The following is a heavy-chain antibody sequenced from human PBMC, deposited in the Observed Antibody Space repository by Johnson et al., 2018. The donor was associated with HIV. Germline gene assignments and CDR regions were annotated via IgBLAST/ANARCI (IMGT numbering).Heavy chain of an antibody. V-gene: IGHV3-20*04. Sequence: VQLVESGGGLVQPGGSLRLSCAASGFTFGTYWMSWVRQAPGKGLEWVSGINWNGGSTGYADSVKGRFTISRDNTKNSLYLQMNSLRAEDTALYYCAKGRMGASGSYNVWGQGTRVTGSS. CDR2: INWNGGST. D-gene: IGHD1-26*01. J-gene: IGHJ3*01. CDR3: AKGRMGASGSYNV. CDR1: GFTFGTYW.